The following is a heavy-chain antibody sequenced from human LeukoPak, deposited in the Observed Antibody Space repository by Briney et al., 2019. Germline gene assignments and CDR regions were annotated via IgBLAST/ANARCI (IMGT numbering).Heavy chain of an antibody. CDR1: GGTFSSYA. Sequence: ASVKVSCKASGGTFSSYAISWVRQAPGQGLEWMGRIIPILGIANYAQKFQDRVTITADKSTSTAYMELSSLRSEDTAVYYCARITYYYDSSGYYPSWGQGTLVTVSS. D-gene: IGHD3-22*01. CDR3: ARITYYYDSSGYYPS. V-gene: IGHV1-69*04. CDR2: IIPILGIA. J-gene: IGHJ5*02.